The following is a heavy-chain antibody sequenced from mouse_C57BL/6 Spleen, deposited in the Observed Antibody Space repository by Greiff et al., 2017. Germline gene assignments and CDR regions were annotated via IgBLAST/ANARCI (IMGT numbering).Heavy chain of an antibody. V-gene: IGHV1-69*01. CDR3: AITDGYLDYFDY. D-gene: IGHD2-3*01. CDR1: GYTFTSYW. CDR2: IDPSDSYS. J-gene: IGHJ2*01. Sequence: QVQLQQPGAELVMPGASVKLSCKASGYTFTSYWMHWVKQRPGQGLEWIGEIDPSDSYSTYNQKFKGKSTLTVDKSSSTAYMQLSSLPSEDSAVYYCAITDGYLDYFDYWGQGTTLTVSS.